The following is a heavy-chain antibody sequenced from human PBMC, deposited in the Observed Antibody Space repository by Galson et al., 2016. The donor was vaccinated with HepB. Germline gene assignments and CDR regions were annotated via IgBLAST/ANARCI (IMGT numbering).Heavy chain of an antibody. J-gene: IGHJ6*02. CDR2: IYHTGLT. V-gene: IGHV4-34*01. CDR1: GGSFSGYY. CDR3: ARDEYPGV. Sequence: SETLSLTCGVYGGSFSGYYWSWIRQPPGKGLEWIAEIYHTGLTTYNPSLKSRVTISMDKSKNHLSLDLNSVTAADTAVYYCARDEYPGVWGQGTTVTVSS. D-gene: IGHD2-2*01.